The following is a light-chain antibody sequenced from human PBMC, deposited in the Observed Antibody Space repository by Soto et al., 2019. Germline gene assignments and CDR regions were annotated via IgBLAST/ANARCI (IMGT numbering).Light chain of an antibody. J-gene: IGKJ2*01. V-gene: IGKV3-15*01. CDR3: QQYNNWPPYT. Sequence: EIVMTQSPATLSVSPGERATLSGRASQSVSSNLAWYQQKPGQAPTLLIYGASTRATGIPARFSGSGSGTEFTLTISSLQYEDFAVYYCQQYNNWPPYTFGQGTKLEIK. CDR2: GAS. CDR1: QSVSSN.